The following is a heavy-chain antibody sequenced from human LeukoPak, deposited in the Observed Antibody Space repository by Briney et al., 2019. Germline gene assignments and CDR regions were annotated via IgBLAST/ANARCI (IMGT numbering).Heavy chain of an antibody. CDR1: GYTFTGYY. J-gene: IGHJ3*02. Sequence: ASVKVSCKASGYTFTGYYIHWVRQAPGQGLEWMGWINPNSGDTYFAQKFQGRVTLTRDTSISTIYMDLSRLTSDDTAVYFCARYCPNVLCYTNDVLDIWGQGTMVTVS. D-gene: IGHD2-8*01. CDR2: INPNSGDT. V-gene: IGHV1-2*02. CDR3: ARYCPNVLCYTNDVLDI.